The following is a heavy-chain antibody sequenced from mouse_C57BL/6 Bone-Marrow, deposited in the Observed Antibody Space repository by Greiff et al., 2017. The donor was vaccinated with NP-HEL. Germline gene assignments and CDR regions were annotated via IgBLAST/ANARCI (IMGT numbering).Heavy chain of an antibody. CDR2: IYPGDGDT. V-gene: IGHV1-82*01. J-gene: IGHJ2*01. Sequence: QVQLQQSGPELVKPGASVKISCKASGYAFSSSWMNWVKQRPGKGLEWIGRIYPGDGDTNYNGKFKGKATLTADKSSSTAYMQLSSLTSEDSAVFFCARGSYLYFDHGRQDTTLTVPS. CDR1: GYAFSSSW. CDR3: ARGSYLYFDH. D-gene: IGHD2-12*01.